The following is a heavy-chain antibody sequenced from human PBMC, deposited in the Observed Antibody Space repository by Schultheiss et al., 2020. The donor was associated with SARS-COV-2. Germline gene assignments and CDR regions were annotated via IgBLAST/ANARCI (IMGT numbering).Heavy chain of an antibody. CDR3: ARDQKHDSSGHYYVPGF. CDR2: INPSGGST. Sequence: ASVKVSCKASGYTFTSYYMHWVRQAPGQGLEWMGIINPSGGSTSYAQKFQGRVTMTRDTSTSTVYMELRSLRSDDTAVYYCARDQKHDSSGHYYVPGFWGQGTMVTVSS. V-gene: IGHV1-46*01. J-gene: IGHJ1*01. CDR1: GYTFTSYY. D-gene: IGHD3-22*01.